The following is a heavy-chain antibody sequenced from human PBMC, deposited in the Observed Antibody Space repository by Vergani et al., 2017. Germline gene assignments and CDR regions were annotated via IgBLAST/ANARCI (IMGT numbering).Heavy chain of an antibody. CDR1: GYTFTSYY. J-gene: IGHJ4*02. Sequence: QVQLVQSGAEVKKPGASVKVSCKASGYTFTSYYMHWVRQAPGQGLEWMGIINPSGGSTSYAQKFQGRVTMTRDTSTSTVYMELSSLRSDDAAVYYCARDRVGATFETNYWGQGTLVTVSS. CDR2: INPSGGST. CDR3: ARDRVGATFETNY. V-gene: IGHV1-46*01. D-gene: IGHD1-26*01.